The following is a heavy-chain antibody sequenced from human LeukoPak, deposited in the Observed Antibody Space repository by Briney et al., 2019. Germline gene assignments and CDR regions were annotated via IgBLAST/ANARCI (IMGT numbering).Heavy chain of an antibody. Sequence: ASVTVSCKASGYTFAGYYMYWVRQAPGQGLEWMGWINPNSGGTNYAQKFQGRVTMTRDTSISTAYMELSRLRSDDTAVYYCARTGYSSTYRFTGDYWGQGTLVTVPS. CDR2: INPNSGGT. D-gene: IGHD6-13*01. CDR1: GYTFAGYY. V-gene: IGHV1-2*02. CDR3: ARTGYSSTYRFTGDY. J-gene: IGHJ4*02.